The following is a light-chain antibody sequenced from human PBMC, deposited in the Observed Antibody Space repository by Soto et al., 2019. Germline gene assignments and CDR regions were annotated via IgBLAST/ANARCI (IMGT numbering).Light chain of an antibody. CDR1: ALPKQY. Sequence: SYELTQPPSVSVSPGQTARITCSGDALPKQYAYWYQQKPGQAPVLVIYKDSERPSGIPERFSGSSSGTTVTLTISGVQAEDEADYHCQSADSSGTYHVFGTGTKLTVL. CDR3: QSADSSGTYHV. V-gene: IGLV3-25*02. J-gene: IGLJ1*01. CDR2: KDS.